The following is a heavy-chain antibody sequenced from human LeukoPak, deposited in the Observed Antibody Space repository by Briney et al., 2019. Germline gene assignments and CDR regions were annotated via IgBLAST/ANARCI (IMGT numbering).Heavy chain of an antibody. Sequence: SETLSLTCAVSGGSISSGGYSWSWIRQPPGKGLEWIGYIYHSGSAYYNPSLKSRVTISVDRSKNQFSLKLSSVTAADTAVYYCARARVGIGGFDYWGQGTLVTVSS. CDR2: IYHSGSA. D-gene: IGHD3-16*01. V-gene: IGHV4-30-2*01. CDR1: GGSISSGGYS. CDR3: ARARVGIGGFDY. J-gene: IGHJ4*02.